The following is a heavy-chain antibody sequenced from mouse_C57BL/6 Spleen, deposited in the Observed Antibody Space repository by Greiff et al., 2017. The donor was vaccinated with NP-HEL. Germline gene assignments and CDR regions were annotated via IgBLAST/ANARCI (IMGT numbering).Heavy chain of an antibody. D-gene: IGHD1-1*01. CDR3: ARSDIYYFDY. V-gene: IGHV1-80*01. CDR2: IYPGDGDT. CDR1: GYAFSSYW. J-gene: IGHJ2*01. Sequence: VKLVESGAELVKPGASVKISCKASGYAFSSYWMNWVKQRPGKGLEWIGQIYPGDGDTNYNGKFKGKATLTADKSSSTAYMQLSSLTSEDSAVYFCARSDIYYFDYWGQGTTLTVSS.